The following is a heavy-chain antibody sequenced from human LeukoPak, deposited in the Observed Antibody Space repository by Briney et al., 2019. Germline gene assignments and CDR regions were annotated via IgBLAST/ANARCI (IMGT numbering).Heavy chain of an antibody. CDR1: GFAFSSYA. D-gene: IGHD6-13*01. V-gene: IGHV3-30*04. CDR3: ARDAAAVKDAFDI. Sequence: GGSLRLSCAASGFAFSSYAMHWVRQAPGKGLEWVAVISYDGSNKYYADSVKGRFTISRDNSKNTLYLQMNSLRAEDTAVYYCARDAAAVKDAFDIWGQGTMVTVSS. J-gene: IGHJ3*02. CDR2: ISYDGSNK.